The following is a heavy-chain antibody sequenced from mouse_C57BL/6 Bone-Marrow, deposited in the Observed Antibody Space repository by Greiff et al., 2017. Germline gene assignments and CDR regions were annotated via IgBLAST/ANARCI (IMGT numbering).Heavy chain of an antibody. J-gene: IGHJ4*01. CDR3: ARSTGKRVVYYYAMDY. CDR1: GYAFTNYL. D-gene: IGHD1-1*02. CDR2: INPGSGGT. Sequence: QVQLQQSGAELVRPGTSVKVSCKASGYAFTNYLIEWVKQRPGQGLEWIGVINPGSGGTNYNEKFKGKATLTADKSSSTAYMQLSSLTSEDSAVYFCARSTGKRVVYYYAMDYWGQGTSATVSS. V-gene: IGHV1-54*01.